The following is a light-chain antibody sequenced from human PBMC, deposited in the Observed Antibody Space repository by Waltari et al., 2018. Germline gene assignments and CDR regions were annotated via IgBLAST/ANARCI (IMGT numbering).Light chain of an antibody. CDR1: QSVSRN. J-gene: IGKJ1*01. Sequence: EIVMTQSPATLSVSPGEGATLSCRATQSVSRNLAWYQRKPGQAPRLLIYGASTRATGIPARFSGSGSGTEFTLTISSLQSEDFAVYYCQQRNKWPLTFGQGTKVEIK. CDR3: QQRNKWPLT. V-gene: IGKV3-15*01. CDR2: GAS.